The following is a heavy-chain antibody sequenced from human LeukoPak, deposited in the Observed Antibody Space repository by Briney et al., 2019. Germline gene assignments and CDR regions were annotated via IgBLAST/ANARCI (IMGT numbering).Heavy chain of an antibody. Sequence: ASVKVSCKASGYTFTSYGISWVRQAPGQGLEWMGWISAYNGNTNYAQKLQGRVTMTTDTSTSTAYMELRSLRSDDTAVYYCARGDYYGSGSYYKKTVDYWGQGTLVTVSS. J-gene: IGHJ4*02. CDR1: GYTFTSYG. CDR3: ARGDYYGSGSYYKKTVDY. CDR2: ISAYNGNT. D-gene: IGHD3-10*01. V-gene: IGHV1-18*01.